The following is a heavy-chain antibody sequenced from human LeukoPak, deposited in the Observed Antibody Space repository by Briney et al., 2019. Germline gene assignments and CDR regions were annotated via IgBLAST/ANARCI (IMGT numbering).Heavy chain of an antibody. Sequence: QTGGSLRLSCAASGFTFSNYAFHWVRQAPGKGLEWVAVISYDGSNKYYADSVKGRFTISRDNSKNTLYLQMNSLRAEDTAVYYCANSGSYGDAFDIWGLGTMVTVSS. CDR3: ANSGSYGDAFDI. D-gene: IGHD5-18*01. CDR1: GFTFSNYA. V-gene: IGHV3-30*04. CDR2: ISYDGSNK. J-gene: IGHJ3*02.